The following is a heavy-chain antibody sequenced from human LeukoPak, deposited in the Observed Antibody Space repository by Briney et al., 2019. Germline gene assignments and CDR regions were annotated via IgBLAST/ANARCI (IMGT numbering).Heavy chain of an antibody. J-gene: IGHJ4*02. CDR1: GGSISSYY. V-gene: IGHV4-59*08. D-gene: IGHD4-17*01. CDR3: ASGNYGDYVPGWDY. CDR2: IYYSGST. Sequence: SETLSLTCTVSGGSISSYYWSWIRQPPAKGLEWIGYIYYSGSTNYNPSLKSRVTISVDTSKNLFSLKLSSVTAAGTAVYYCASGNYGDYVPGWDYWGQGTLVTVSS.